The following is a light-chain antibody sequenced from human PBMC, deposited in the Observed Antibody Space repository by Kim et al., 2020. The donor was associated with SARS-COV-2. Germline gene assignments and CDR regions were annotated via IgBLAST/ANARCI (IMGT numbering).Light chain of an antibody. J-gene: IGKJ5*01. V-gene: IGKV1-17*01. CDR1: QDIRNH. CDR2: GAS. Sequence: ASVGDRVTIPCRASQDIRNHLGWYQQNPGRAPKRLIYGASSLQSGVPSRFSGSGSGTEFTLTFSSVQPEDFATYFCLQHSTYPITFGQGTRLEIK. CDR3: LQHSTYPIT.